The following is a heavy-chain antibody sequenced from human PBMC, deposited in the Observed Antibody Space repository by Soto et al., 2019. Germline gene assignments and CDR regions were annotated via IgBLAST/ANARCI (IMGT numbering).Heavy chain of an antibody. CDR2: IIPIFGTA. Sequence: QVQLVQSGAEVKKPGSSVKVSCKASGGTFSSYAISWVRQAPGQGLEWMGGIIPIFGTANYAQKFQGRVTITADESTSTAYMELSSLRSEDTAVYYCASDHQYYYDISGYPRFGYYGMDVWGQGTTVTVSS. V-gene: IGHV1-69*01. D-gene: IGHD3-22*01. CDR3: ASDHQYYYDISGYPRFGYYGMDV. CDR1: GGTFSSYA. J-gene: IGHJ6*02.